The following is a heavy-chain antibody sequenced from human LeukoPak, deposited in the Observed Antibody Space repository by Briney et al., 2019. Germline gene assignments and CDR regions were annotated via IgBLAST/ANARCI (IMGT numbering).Heavy chain of an antibody. CDR1: YGSISSSTYY. D-gene: IGHD3-3*01. J-gene: IGHJ5*02. CDR3: ARHSGLRSPFDP. CDR2: VYYSGST. V-gene: IGHV4-39*01. Sequence: KSSETLSLTCTVSYGSISSSTYYWGWIRRPPGKGLEWLGSVYYSGSTYYNPSLKSRVTISVDTSKNQFSLKLSSVTAADTAVYYCARHSGLRSPFDPWGQGTLVTVSS.